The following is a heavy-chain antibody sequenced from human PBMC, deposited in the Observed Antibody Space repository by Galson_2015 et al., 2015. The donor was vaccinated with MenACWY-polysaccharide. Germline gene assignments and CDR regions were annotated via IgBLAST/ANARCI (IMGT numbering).Heavy chain of an antibody. D-gene: IGHD3-22*01. CDR3: AKDQYYYDSNGYSESFDY. CDR1: GFTFSSYA. J-gene: IGHJ4*02. Sequence: SLRLSCAASGFTFSSYAMSWVRQAPGKGLEWVSAISGSGGSTYYADSVKGRFTISRDNSKNTLYLQMNSLRAEDTAVYYCAKDQYYYDSNGYSESFDYWGQGTLVTVSS. CDR2: ISGSGGST. V-gene: IGHV3-23*01.